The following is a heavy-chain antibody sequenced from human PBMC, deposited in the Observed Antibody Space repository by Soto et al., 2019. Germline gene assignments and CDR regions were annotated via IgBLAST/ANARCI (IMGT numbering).Heavy chain of an antibody. CDR2: VYNSGST. CDR3: ARYRREAVAGYALDN. Sequence: SETLSLTCAVSGYSISSGYYWTWIRQPPGKGLEWIGYVYNSGSTNYNPSRKSRVTISEDTSKSQFSLKVNSMTAADTAVYYCARYRREAVAGYALDNWGQGILVTVSS. CDR1: GYSISSGYY. J-gene: IGHJ4*02. D-gene: IGHD6-13*01. V-gene: IGHV4-61*01.